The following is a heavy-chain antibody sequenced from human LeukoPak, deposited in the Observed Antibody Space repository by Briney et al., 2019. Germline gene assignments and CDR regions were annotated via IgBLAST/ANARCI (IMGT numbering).Heavy chain of an antibody. CDR3: ARDRDYIFFDY. D-gene: IGHD4-11*01. CDR1: EFPFSSYV. J-gene: IGHJ4*02. Sequence: GGSLRLSCAASEFPFSSYVMHWVRQVPGKGLVWVSRISHDGRSRTYADSVKGRFTISRDNAENTLYLQMNSLRVEDTAFYFCARDRDYIFFDYWGQGALVTVSS. CDR2: ISHDGRSR. V-gene: IGHV3-74*01.